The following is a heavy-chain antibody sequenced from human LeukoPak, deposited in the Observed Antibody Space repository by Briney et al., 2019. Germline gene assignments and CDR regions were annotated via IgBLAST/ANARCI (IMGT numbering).Heavy chain of an antibody. D-gene: IGHD7-27*01. J-gene: IGHJ6*03. CDR1: GYTFTGYY. CDR2: INPNSGGT. CDR3: ARENWEYYYYMDV. V-gene: IGHV1-2*02. Sequence: GASVKVSCKASGYTFTGYYMHWVRQAPGQGLEWMGWINPNSGGTNYAQKFQGRVTMTRDTSISTAYMELSRLRSDDTAVYYCARENWEYYYYMDVWGKGTTVTVSS.